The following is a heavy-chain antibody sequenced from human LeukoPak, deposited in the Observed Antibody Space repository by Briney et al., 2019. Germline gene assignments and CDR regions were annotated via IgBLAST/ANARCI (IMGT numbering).Heavy chain of an antibody. CDR2: ISGYNGHT. D-gene: IGHD3-22*01. Sequence: GAPVKVSCKASGYTFKTYSIAWVRQAPGQGLEWMGWISGYNGHTNYAQQAQGRVTMTTDTSTSTAYMELRSLRFDDTAVYYCARGPDTSGYEATPDCFDIWGQGTRVTVS. CDR1: GYTFKTYS. V-gene: IGHV1-18*04. J-gene: IGHJ3*02. CDR3: ARGPDTSGYEATPDCFDI.